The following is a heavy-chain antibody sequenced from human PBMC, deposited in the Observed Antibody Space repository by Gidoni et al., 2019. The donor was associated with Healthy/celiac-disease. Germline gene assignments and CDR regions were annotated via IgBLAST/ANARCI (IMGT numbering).Heavy chain of an antibody. CDR1: GFTFDEYA. D-gene: IGHD3-22*01. CDR3: AKAQYYYDSSGCDY. J-gene: IGHJ4*02. Sequence: EVQLVDSGGGLVQPGRSLSLSCAASGFTFDEYAMHWVRQAPGKGLEWVLGISWNSGSIGYADSVKGRFTISRDNAKNSLYLQMNSLRAEDTALYYCAKAQYYYDSSGCDYWGQGTLVTVSS. CDR2: ISWNSGSI. V-gene: IGHV3-9*01.